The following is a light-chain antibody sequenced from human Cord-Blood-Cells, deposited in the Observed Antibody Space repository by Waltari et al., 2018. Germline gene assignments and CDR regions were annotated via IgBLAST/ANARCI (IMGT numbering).Light chain of an antibody. Sequence: DIQMTQSPSSLSASVGDRVTITCRASQSISSYLNWYQQKPGKAPKLLIYAASSLQSGVPATLSGSRAATNVTLTISSRQPEDDATYYYQQSYNTPPSSFGPGTKVDIK. CDR1: QSISSY. CDR3: QQSYNTPPSS. V-gene: IGKV1-39*01. CDR2: AAS. J-gene: IGKJ3*01.